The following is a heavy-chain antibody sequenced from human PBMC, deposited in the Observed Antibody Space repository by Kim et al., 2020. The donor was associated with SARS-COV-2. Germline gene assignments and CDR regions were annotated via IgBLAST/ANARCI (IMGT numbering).Heavy chain of an antibody. D-gene: IGHD1-26*01. V-gene: IGHV3-21*04. Sequence: GGSLRLSCAASGFTFSSYSMNWVRQAPGKGLEWVSSISSSGSYIYYADSVKGRFTISRDNAKNSLYLQMNSLRAEDTAVYYCARGWELVEFDYWGQGTLVTVSS. CDR1: GFTFSSYS. CDR3: ARGWELVEFDY. CDR2: ISSSGSYI. J-gene: IGHJ4*02.